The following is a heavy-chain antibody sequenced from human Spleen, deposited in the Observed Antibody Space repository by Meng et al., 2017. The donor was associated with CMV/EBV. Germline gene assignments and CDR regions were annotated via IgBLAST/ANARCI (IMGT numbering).Heavy chain of an antibody. V-gene: IGHV3-53*01. CDR3: ARDNRRNGYSLFDY. Sequence: GESLMISYAASGFTVSSNYMSWVRQAPGKGLEWFSVLYSDGFTYYTDSVKGRFTISRDNSRNTLYLQTDSLRAEDTALYYCARDNRRNGYSLFDYWGQGTLVTVSS. D-gene: IGHD5-24*01. CDR1: GFTVSSNY. J-gene: IGHJ4*02. CDR2: LYSDGFT.